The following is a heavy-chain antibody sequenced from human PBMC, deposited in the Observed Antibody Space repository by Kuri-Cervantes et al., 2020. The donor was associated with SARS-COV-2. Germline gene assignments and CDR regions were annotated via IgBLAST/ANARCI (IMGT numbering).Heavy chain of an antibody. Sequence: ASVKVSCKASGGTFSSYAISWVRQAPGQGLEWMGGFDPEDGETIYAQKFQGRVTMTEDTSTDTAYMELSSLRSEDTAVYYCATEPPYGVRGVPWFDPWGQGTLVTVSS. J-gene: IGHJ5*02. D-gene: IGHD3-10*01. CDR3: ATEPPYGVRGVPWFDP. CDR2: FDPEDGET. CDR1: GGTFSSYA. V-gene: IGHV1-24*01.